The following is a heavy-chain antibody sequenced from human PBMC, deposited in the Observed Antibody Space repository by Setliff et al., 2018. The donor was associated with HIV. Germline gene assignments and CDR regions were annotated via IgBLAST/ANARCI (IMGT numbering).Heavy chain of an antibody. Sequence: SETLSLTCAVYGGSFSGYSWTWIRQPPGKGLEWIGEIDQSGSTNYNPSLKSRVTTSVDTSKNQLSLNLRSMTAADTAVYHCATCPWDFFGYSGYDVIDYWGPGTQVTVSS. CDR1: GGSFSGYS. V-gene: IGHV4-34*01. CDR3: ATCPWDFFGYSGYDVIDY. CDR2: IDQSGST. D-gene: IGHD5-12*01. J-gene: IGHJ4*02.